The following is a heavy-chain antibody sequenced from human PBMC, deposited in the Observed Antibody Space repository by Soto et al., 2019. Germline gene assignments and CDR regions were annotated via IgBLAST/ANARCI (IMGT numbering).Heavy chain of an antibody. CDR2: INAGNGKT. CDR3: ARDGAVAGNTNFDY. Sequence: PSVKVSCKASGYTFTNYAIHWVRQGPGQRLEWMGWINAGNGKTKYSQKFQGRVTITRDTSASTAYMELSSLRSEDTAVYYCARDGAVAGNTNFDYWGQGTLVTVSS. J-gene: IGHJ4*02. D-gene: IGHD6-19*01. CDR1: GYTFTNYA. V-gene: IGHV1-3*01.